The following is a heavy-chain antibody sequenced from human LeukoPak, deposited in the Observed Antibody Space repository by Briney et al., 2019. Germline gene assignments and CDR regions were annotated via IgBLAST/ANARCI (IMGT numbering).Heavy chain of an antibody. Sequence: GGSLRLSCAASGFTVSSNYMSWVRQAPGKGLEWVSVIYSGGSTYYADSVKGRFTISRDNSKNTLYLQMNSLRAEDTAVYYCARGEDYYVPPAFDYWGQGTLVTVSS. D-gene: IGHD3-10*02. CDR1: GFTVSSNY. CDR2: IYSGGST. J-gene: IGHJ4*02. V-gene: IGHV3-66*02. CDR3: ARGEDYYVPPAFDY.